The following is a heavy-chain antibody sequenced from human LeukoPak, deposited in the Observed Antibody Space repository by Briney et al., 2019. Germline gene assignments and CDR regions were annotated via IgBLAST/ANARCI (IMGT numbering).Heavy chain of an antibody. V-gene: IGHV3-49*04. D-gene: IGHD3-3*01. J-gene: IGHJ6*03. CDR1: GFTFSSCA. Sequence: GGSLRLSCAASGFTFSSCAMSWVRQAPGKGLEWVGFIRTKPYGEATEYAASVKGRFTISRDDSKSIAYLQMSSLKTEDTAMYYCTRARAADFWSGYSRYYYYYMDVWGKGATVTVSS. CDR2: IRTKPYGEAT. CDR3: TRARAADFWSGYSRYYYYYMDV.